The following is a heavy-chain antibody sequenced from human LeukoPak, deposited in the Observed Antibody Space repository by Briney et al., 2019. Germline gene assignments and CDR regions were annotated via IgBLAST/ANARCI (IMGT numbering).Heavy chain of an antibody. D-gene: IGHD3-10*01. CDR2: IGGSGGST. CDR1: GFTFSSYA. J-gene: IGHJ4*02. CDR3: ANSLHGSLFDY. Sequence: GGSLRLSCAASGFTFSSYAMRWVRQAPRKGLEWVSAIGGSGGSTYYADSVKGRFTISRDNSKNTLYLQMNSLRAEDTAVYYCANSLHGSLFDYWGQGTLVTVSS. V-gene: IGHV3-23*01.